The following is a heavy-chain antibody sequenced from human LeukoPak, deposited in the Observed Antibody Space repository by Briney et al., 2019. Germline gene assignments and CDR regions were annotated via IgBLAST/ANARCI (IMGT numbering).Heavy chain of an antibody. D-gene: IGHD6-6*01. CDR1: GFPLSSYA. CDR2: TSSSDAGT. V-gene: IGHV3-23*01. Sequence: PGGSLRLSCAVSGFPLSSYAMSWVRQAPGKGLEWVSATSSSDAGTYYADSVRGRFTISRDNSKNTLYLQMNSLGSADTAVYYCARDKGTSYLSFFDYWGQGTLVTVSS. CDR3: ARDKGTSYLSFFDY. J-gene: IGHJ4*02.